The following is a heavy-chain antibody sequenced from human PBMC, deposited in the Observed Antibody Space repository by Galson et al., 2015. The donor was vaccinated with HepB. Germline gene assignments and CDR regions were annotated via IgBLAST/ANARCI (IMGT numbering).Heavy chain of an antibody. Sequence: SLRLSCAASGFTFSSYAMSWVRQAPGKGLEWVSAISGSGGSTYYADSVKGRFTISRDNSKNTLYLQMNSLRAEDTAVYYCAKDQRYSSGWYWFDPWGQGTLVTVSS. CDR3: AKDQRYSSGWYWFDP. CDR2: ISGSGGST. CDR1: GFTFSSYA. D-gene: IGHD6-19*01. J-gene: IGHJ5*02. V-gene: IGHV3-23*01.